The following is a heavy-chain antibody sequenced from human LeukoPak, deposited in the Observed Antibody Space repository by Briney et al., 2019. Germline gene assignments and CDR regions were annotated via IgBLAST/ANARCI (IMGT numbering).Heavy chain of an antibody. V-gene: IGHV1-69*04. CDR1: GGTFSSYA. Sequence: SVKVPCKASGGTFSSYAISWVRQAPGQELEWMGRIIPILGIANYAQKFQGRVTITADKSTSTAYMELSSLRSEDTAVYYCARDCSGGSCYSGVRWFDPWGQGTLVTVSS. CDR3: ARDCSGGSCYSGVRWFDP. CDR2: IIPILGIA. J-gene: IGHJ5*02. D-gene: IGHD2-15*01.